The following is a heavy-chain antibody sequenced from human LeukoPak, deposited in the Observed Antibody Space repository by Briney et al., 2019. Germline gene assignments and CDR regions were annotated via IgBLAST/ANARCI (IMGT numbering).Heavy chain of an antibody. CDR3: ARAPHFSILRKENWFDP. Sequence: PSETLSLTCAVSGGSISSGGYSWSWIRQPPGKGLEWIGYIYHSGSTYYNPSLKSRVTISVDRSKNQFSLKLSSVTAADTAVYYCARAPHFSILRKENWFDPWGQGTLVTVSS. J-gene: IGHJ5*02. D-gene: IGHD1-14*01. CDR1: GGSISSGGYS. CDR2: IYHSGST. V-gene: IGHV4-30-2*01.